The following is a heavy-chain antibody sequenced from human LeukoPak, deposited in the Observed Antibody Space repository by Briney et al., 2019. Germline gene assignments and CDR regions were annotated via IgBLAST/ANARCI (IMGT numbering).Heavy chain of an antibody. CDR1: GYTFTSYG. D-gene: IGHD6-19*01. CDR3: ASSFSSGWY. CDR2: ISAYNGNT. J-gene: IGHJ4*02. V-gene: IGHV1-18*01. Sequence: GASVKVSCKASGYTFTSYGISWVRQAPGQGLEWMGWISAYNGNTNYAQKFQGRVTMTRDTSISTAYMELSRLRSDDTAVYYCASSFSSGWYWGQGTLVTVSS.